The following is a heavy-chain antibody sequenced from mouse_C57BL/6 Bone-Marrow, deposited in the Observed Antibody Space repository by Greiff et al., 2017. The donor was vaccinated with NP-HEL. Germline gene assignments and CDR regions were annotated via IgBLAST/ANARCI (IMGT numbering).Heavy chain of an antibody. Sequence: EVQVVESGGDLVKPGGSLKLSCAASGFTFSSYGMSWVRQTPDKRLEWVATISSGGSYTYYPDSVKGRFTISRDNAKNTLYLQMSSLKSEDTAMYYCARHFAWFAYWGQGTLVTVSA. J-gene: IGHJ3*01. CDR3: ARHFAWFAY. CDR2: ISSGGSYT. CDR1: GFTFSSYG. V-gene: IGHV5-6*01.